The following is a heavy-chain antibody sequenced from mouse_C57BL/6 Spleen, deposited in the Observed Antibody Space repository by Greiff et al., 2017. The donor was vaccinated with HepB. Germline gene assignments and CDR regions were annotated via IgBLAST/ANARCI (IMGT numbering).Heavy chain of an antibody. V-gene: IGHV1-15*01. CDR3: TRRGGSTYWYFDV. CDR2: IDPETGGT. Sequence: VKLMESGAELVRPGASVTLSCKASGYTFTDYEMHWVKQTPVHGLEWIGAIDPETGGTAYNQKFKGKAILTADKSSSTAYMELRSLTSEDSAVYYCTRRGGSTYWYFDVWGTGTTVTVSS. CDR1: GYTFTDYE. J-gene: IGHJ1*03. D-gene: IGHD1-1*01.